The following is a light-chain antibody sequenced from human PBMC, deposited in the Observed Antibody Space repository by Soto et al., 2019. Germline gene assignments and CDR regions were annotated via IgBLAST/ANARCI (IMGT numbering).Light chain of an antibody. Sequence: DIQMTQSPSSLSASLGDRVTITCRASQGIGVFLAWFQQKPGNVPKLLIYAASTLQSGVPSRFSGSGSGTDFTLTISSLQPEDFATYYCQKYNSAPLTFGGGTKVEIK. V-gene: IGKV1-27*01. CDR3: QKYNSAPLT. J-gene: IGKJ4*01. CDR1: QGIGVF. CDR2: AAS.